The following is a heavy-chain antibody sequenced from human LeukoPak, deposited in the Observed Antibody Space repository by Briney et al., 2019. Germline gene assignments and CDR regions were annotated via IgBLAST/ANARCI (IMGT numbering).Heavy chain of an antibody. CDR2: ISSSSSTI. Sequence: GGSLRLSCAASGFTFSSYSMNWVRQAPGKGLEWVSYISSSSSTIYYADSAKGRFTISRDNAKNSLYLQMNSLRAEDTAVYYCASTPGFCSSTSCPLDYWGQGTLVTVSS. V-gene: IGHV3-48*01. D-gene: IGHD2-2*01. CDR3: ASTPGFCSSTSCPLDY. CDR1: GFTFSSYS. J-gene: IGHJ4*02.